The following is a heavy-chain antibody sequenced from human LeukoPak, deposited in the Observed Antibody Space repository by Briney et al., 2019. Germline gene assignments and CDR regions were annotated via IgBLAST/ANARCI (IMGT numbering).Heavy chain of an antibody. CDR3: AREGVVGAILGY. CDR2: ISHDGSNK. CDR1: GFTLSSYG. Sequence: GGSLRLSCAASGFTLSSYGMHWVRQAPGKGLEWVALISHDGSNKDYGDSVKGRFTISRDNSKNTLYLQMNSLKPEDTAVYYCAREGVVGAILGYWGQGSLVTVSP. V-gene: IGHV3-30*03. J-gene: IGHJ4*02. D-gene: IGHD1-26*01.